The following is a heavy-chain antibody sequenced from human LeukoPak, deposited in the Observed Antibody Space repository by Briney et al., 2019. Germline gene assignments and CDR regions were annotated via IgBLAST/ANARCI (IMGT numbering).Heavy chain of an antibody. CDR1: GFTFSSYW. Sequence: PGGSLRLSCAASGFTFSSYWMSWVRQAPGKGLEWVANIKQDGSEKFYVDSVKGRFTISRDNAKNSLYLEMNSLRGEDTAVYYSAREVSSGALRSYMDVWGKGTTVTVSS. CDR3: AREVSSGALRSYMDV. J-gene: IGHJ6*03. D-gene: IGHD6-25*01. CDR2: IKQDGSEK. V-gene: IGHV3-7*01.